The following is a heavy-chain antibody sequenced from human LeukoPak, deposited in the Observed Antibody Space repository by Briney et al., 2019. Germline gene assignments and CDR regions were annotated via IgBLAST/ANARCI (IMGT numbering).Heavy chain of an antibody. V-gene: IGHV4-4*02. CDR1: GGSIISNNW. D-gene: IGHD2-2*01. CDR3: ARGGSSTWNNLRY. Sequence: KPSGTLSLTCEVSGGSIISNNWYNWLRQPPGKGLEWIGEMYHSGTTNRNPSLKSRVTISVDRSKNQFSLKLTSVTAADTAVYYCARGGSSTWNNLRYWGQGTLVTVSP. J-gene: IGHJ4*02. CDR2: MYHSGTT.